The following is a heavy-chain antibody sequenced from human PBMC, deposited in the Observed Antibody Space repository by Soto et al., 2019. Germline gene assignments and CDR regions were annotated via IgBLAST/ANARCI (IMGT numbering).Heavy chain of an antibody. Sequence: SVKGSCKGAGCTLSSYAISWLRKAAGQGLEWMGGIIPIFGTANYAQKFQGRVTITADESTSTAYMELSSLRSEDTAVYYCARPSTSGVNNWGQGTLVTVPS. CDR2: IIPIFGTA. D-gene: IGHD2-8*01. J-gene: IGHJ4*02. V-gene: IGHV1-69*13. CDR3: ARPSTSGVNN. CDR1: GCTLSSYA.